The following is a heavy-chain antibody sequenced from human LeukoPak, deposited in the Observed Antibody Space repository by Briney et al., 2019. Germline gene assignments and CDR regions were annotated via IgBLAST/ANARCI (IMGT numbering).Heavy chain of an antibody. D-gene: IGHD2-2*01. CDR3: ARGQARYCSSTSCYYHNWFDP. CDR2: MNPNSGNT. J-gene: IGHJ5*02. Sequence: ASVKVSRKASGYTFTSYGINWVRQATGQGLEWMGWMNPNSGNTGYAQKFQGRVTMTRNTSISTAYMELSSLRSEDTAVYYCARGQARYCSSTSCYYHNWFDPWGQGTLVTVSS. CDR1: GYTFTSYG. V-gene: IGHV1-8*02.